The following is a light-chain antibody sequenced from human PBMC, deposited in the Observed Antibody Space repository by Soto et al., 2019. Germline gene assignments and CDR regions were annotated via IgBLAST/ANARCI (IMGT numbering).Light chain of an antibody. CDR3: AAWDNSLNGRV. V-gene: IGLV1-47*02. CDR1: DSNSGSNY. Sequence: QSVLTQPPSASGTPGQRVTISCSGSDSNSGSNYVYWYQQFPGTAPQLLIYSNIQRPSGVPARFSGSKSGTTAYLAISGLRSEDEADYYCAAWDNSLNGRVFGGGTKVTVL. CDR2: SNI. J-gene: IGLJ3*02.